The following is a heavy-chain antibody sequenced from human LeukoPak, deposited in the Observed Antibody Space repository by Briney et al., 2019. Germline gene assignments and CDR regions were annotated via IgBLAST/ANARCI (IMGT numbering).Heavy chain of an antibody. D-gene: IGHD6-19*01. Sequence: SETLSLTCTVSGGSVSSGSYYWSWIRQPPGKGLEWIVYIYNSGSTNYNPSLKSRITMSVDTSKNQFSLKLSSVTAADTAVYYCARDDSGRSSGYFEFYHGMDVWGQGTTVTVSS. CDR3: ARDDSGRSSGYFEFYHGMDV. V-gene: IGHV4-61*01. CDR2: IYNSGST. J-gene: IGHJ6*02. CDR1: GGSVSSGSYY.